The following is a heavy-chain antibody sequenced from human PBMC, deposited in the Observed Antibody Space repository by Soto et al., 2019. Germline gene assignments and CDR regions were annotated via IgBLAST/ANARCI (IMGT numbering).Heavy chain of an antibody. V-gene: IGHV1-3*01. CDR2: INAGNGNT. Sequence: ASVKVSCKASGYTFTSYAMHWVRQAPGQRLEWMGWINAGNGNTKYSQKFQGRVTITRDTSASTAYMELNSLRAEDTAVYYCARGWLRDPWMHWGQGTLVTVSS. J-gene: IGHJ4*02. D-gene: IGHD5-12*01. CDR3: ARGWLRDPWMH. CDR1: GYTFTSYA.